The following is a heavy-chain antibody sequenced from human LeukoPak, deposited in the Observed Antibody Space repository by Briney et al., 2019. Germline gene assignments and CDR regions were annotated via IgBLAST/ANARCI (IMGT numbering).Heavy chain of an antibody. V-gene: IGHV3-11*01. CDR3: ARGSKPAAPKWFGELLAAFDI. CDR2: ISSSGSTI. CDR1: GFTFSDYY. Sequence: GGSLRLSCAASGFTFSDYYMSWIRQAPGKGLEWVSYISSSGSTIYYADSVKGRFTISRDNAKNSLYLQMNSLRAEDTAVYYCARGSKPAAPKWFGELLAAFDIWGQGTMVTVSS. J-gene: IGHJ3*02. D-gene: IGHD3-10*01.